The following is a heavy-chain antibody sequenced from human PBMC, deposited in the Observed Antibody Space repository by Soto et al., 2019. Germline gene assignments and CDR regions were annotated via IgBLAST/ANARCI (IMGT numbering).Heavy chain of an antibody. V-gene: IGHV3-30-3*01. D-gene: IGHD3-3*01. CDR3: AREVYYDFWSGFNTHPYYFDD. Sequence: QVQLVESGGGVVQPGRSLRLSCAASGFTFSRHTMHWVRQAPGKGLEWVAAISDDGSNTYYADSVKGRFTISRDNSKNTLYLQMNSLSIEHTAVHHSAREVYYDFWSGFNTHPYYFDDWGQGTLVTVSS. J-gene: IGHJ4*02. CDR1: GFTFSRHT. CDR2: ISDDGSNT.